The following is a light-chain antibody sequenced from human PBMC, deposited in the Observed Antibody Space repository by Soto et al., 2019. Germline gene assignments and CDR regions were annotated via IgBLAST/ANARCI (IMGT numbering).Light chain of an antibody. CDR2: GAS. CDR3: QQYGSSGT. CDR1: QSVSSKY. J-gene: IGKJ1*01. V-gene: IGKV3-20*01. Sequence: EIVLTQSPGTLSLSPGERATLSCRASQSVSSKYLAWYQQKPGQAPRVLIYGASNRATGIADRFSGSGSGTDFTLTISRLEPEDFAVYYCQQYGSSGTFGQGTKVDIK.